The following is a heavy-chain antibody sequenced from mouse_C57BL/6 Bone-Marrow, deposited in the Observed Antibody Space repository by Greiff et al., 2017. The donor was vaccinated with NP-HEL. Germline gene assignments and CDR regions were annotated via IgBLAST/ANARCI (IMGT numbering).Heavy chain of an antibody. D-gene: IGHD1-1*01. CDR3: ASYYYGSSLFAY. Sequence: QVQLKQSGAELARPGASVKLSCKASGYTFTSYGISWVKQRTGQGLEWIGEIYPRSGNTYYNEKFKGKATLTADKSSSTAYMELRSLTSEDSAVYFCASYYYGSSLFAYWGQGTLVTVSA. CDR1: GYTFTSYG. V-gene: IGHV1-81*01. CDR2: IYPRSGNT. J-gene: IGHJ3*01.